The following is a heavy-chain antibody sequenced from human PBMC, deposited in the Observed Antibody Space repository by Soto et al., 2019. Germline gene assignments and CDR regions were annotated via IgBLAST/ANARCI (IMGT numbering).Heavy chain of an antibody. D-gene: IGHD2-2*01. CDR3: AMVPAAPHWVYYLGMDV. CDR1: GVSISSYY. CDR2: IYNTGST. Sequence: QVQLQESGPGLVKPSETLSLTCTVSGVSISSYYWSWIRQPPGKALEWIGYIYNTGSTNYNPSLKGRVTISIDSSKNQFSLKLTSVTAADTAVYYCAMVPAAPHWVYYLGMDVWGQGTTVTVSS. V-gene: IGHV4-59*12. J-gene: IGHJ6*02.